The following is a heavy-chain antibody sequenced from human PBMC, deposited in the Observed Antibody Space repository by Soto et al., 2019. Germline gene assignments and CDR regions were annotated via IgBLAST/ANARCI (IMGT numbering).Heavy chain of an antibody. D-gene: IGHD6-6*01. Sequence: GESLKISCKGSGYSFTNYWTGWVRQMPGKGLEWMGIIYPGDSDTRYSPAFQGQVTISADKSISTAYLQWSSLKASDTAMYFCARQIDYSSSFDYWGQGTLVTVSS. CDR1: GYSFTNYW. J-gene: IGHJ4*02. CDR2: IYPGDSDT. CDR3: ARQIDYSSSFDY. V-gene: IGHV5-51*01.